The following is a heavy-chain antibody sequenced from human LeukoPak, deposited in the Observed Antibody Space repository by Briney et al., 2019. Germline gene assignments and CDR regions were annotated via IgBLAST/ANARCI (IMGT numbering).Heavy chain of an antibody. Sequence: PSETLSLSCTVSGGSISSYYWSWIRQPPGKGLEWIGYIYYSGSTNYNPSLKSRVTISVDTSKNQFSLKLSSVTAADTAVYYCAISRDGYNCPNLFDYWGQGTLVTVSS. CDR3: AISRDGYNCPNLFDY. CDR1: GGSISSYY. V-gene: IGHV4-59*08. J-gene: IGHJ4*02. CDR2: IYYSGST. D-gene: IGHD5-24*01.